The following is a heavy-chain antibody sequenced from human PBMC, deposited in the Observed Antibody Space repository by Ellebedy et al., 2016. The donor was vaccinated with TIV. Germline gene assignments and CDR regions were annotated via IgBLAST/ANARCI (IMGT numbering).Heavy chain of an antibody. CDR2: IKPDGRST. CDR3: ARDRAETPMVELFDS. Sequence: AASVKVSCKASAYTFTSYYIHWVRQAPGQRLEWLGAIKPDGRSTRPPQKFQGRVTLTRDTYTSTVYMDLSSLTSEDTAVYYCARDRAETPMVELFDSWGQGTLVTVSS. J-gene: IGHJ4*02. V-gene: IGHV1-46*01. CDR1: AYTFTSYY. D-gene: IGHD5-18*01.